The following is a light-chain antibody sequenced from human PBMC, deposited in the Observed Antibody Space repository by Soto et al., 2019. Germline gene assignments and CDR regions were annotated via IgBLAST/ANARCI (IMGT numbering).Light chain of an antibody. CDR2: GAS. V-gene: IGKV3-20*01. J-gene: IGKJ1*01. Sequence: EIVLTQSPGTLSLSPGERATLSCRASQSVSSSYLTWYQQKPGQAPRLLIYGASSRATGIPDRFSGSGSGTDFTLTISRLEPEDFAVYYCQQYGSSPPWTFFQGTKGESK. CDR1: QSVSSSY. CDR3: QQYGSSPPWT.